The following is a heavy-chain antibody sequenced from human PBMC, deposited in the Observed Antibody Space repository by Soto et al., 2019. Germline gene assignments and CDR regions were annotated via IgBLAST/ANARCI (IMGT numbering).Heavy chain of an antibody. CDR1: GSPFD. Sequence: GGSLRLSCVASGSPFDVHWVRQAPGKGPEWVAHIVPDGRNQYWADSVKGRFTGSRDNAKRSLYLEMNSLRAEDTAVYYCARGDYYDSSGPFSDAFDIWGQGTMVTVSS. CDR2: IVPDGRNQ. D-gene: IGHD3-22*01. J-gene: IGHJ3*02. V-gene: IGHV3-30-3*01. CDR3: ARGDYYDSSGPFSDAFDI.